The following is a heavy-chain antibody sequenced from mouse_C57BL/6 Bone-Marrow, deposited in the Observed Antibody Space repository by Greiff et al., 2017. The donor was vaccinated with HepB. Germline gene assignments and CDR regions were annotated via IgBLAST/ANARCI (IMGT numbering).Heavy chain of an antibody. V-gene: IGHV1-76*01. CDR1: GYTFTDYY. CDR3: ARFLRAMDY. D-gene: IGHD1-1*01. Sequence: QVQLKESGAELVRPGASVKLSCKASGYTFTDYYINWVKQRPGQGLEWIARIYPGSGNTYYNEKFKGKATLTAEKSSSTAYMQLSSLTSEDSAVYFCARFLRAMDYWGQGTSVTVSS. J-gene: IGHJ4*01. CDR2: IYPGSGNT.